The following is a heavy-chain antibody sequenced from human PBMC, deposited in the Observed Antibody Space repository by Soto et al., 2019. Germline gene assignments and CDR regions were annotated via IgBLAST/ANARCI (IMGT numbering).Heavy chain of an antibody. CDR1: GGSFSDYF. D-gene: IGHD2-15*01. CDR3: ARDPGGSGYYYYYGMDV. CDR2: INHSGST. J-gene: IGHJ6*02. V-gene: IGHV4-34*01. Sequence: SETLSLTCAVYGGSFSDYFWTWIRQPPGKGLEWIGEINHSGSTNFNPSLKSRVAISADTSRNQFSLRVTSVTAEDTAVYYCARDPGGSGYYYYYGMDVWGQGTTVTVSS.